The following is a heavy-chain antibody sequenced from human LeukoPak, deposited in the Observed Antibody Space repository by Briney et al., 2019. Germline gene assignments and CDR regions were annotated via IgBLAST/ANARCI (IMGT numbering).Heavy chain of an antibody. V-gene: IGHV1-69*02. J-gene: IGHJ3*01. CDR1: GYTFTSYY. Sequence: ASVKVSCKASGYTFTSYYMHWVRQAPGQGLEWMGRIIPILGIANYAQKFQGRVTITADKSTSTAYMELSSLRSEDTAVYYCARNLNSSSWPFRWGQGTMVTVSS. CDR3: ARNLNSSSWPFR. CDR2: IIPILGIA. D-gene: IGHD6-13*01.